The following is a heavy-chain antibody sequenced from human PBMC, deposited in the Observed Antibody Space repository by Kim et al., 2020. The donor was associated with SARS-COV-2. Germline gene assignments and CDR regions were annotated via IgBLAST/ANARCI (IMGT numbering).Heavy chain of an antibody. V-gene: IGHV1-3*01. CDR3: AREVRGVITYFDY. D-gene: IGHD3-10*01. Sequence: YSQKFQGVVTITRDTSASTAYMELSSLRSEDTAIYYCAREVRGVITYFDYWGQGTLATVSS. J-gene: IGHJ4*02.